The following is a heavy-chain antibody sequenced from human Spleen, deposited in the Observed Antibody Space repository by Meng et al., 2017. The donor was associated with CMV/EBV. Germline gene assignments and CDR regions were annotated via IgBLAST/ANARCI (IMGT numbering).Heavy chain of an antibody. CDR1: GYTFPDYD. CDR3: ARDRPRGFREDY. J-gene: IGHJ4*02. Sequence: KASGYTFPDYDVHWVRQAPGQGLEWMGWINPNGGATHYAQRFQGRVTMTGDTSISTAYMELSRLKSDDTAVYFCARDRPRGFREDYWGLGTLVTVSS. D-gene: IGHD2/OR15-2a*01. CDR2: INPNGGAT. V-gene: IGHV1-2*02.